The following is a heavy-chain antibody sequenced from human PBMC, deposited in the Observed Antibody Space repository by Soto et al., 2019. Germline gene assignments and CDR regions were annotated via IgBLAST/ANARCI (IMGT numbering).Heavy chain of an antibody. Sequence: SETLSLTCTVSGGSISGYYWSWIRQPPGKRLEWIGYIDYYGSTNYNPSLKSRVTISVDTSKKQFSLNLGSVTAADTAIYYCARYFDRPSGLDICGQGTMVTVSS. CDR3: ARYFDRPSGLDI. CDR2: IDYYGST. V-gene: IGHV4-59*01. J-gene: IGHJ3*02. D-gene: IGHD3-9*01. CDR1: GGSISGYY.